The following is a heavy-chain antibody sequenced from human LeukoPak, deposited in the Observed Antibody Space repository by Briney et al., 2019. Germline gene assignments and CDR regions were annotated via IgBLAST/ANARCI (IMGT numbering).Heavy chain of an antibody. Sequence: SGGSLRLSCAASGFTFNTYSTNWVRQAPGKGLEWVSSISSSSSYIYYTDSMKGRFTISRDNARKSLYLQMNSLRAEDTAVYYCAKGLARFGYGALLDFWGQGTLVTVSS. J-gene: IGHJ4*02. V-gene: IGHV3-21*01. CDR2: ISSSSSYI. CDR1: GFTFNTYS. CDR3: AKGLARFGYGALLDF. D-gene: IGHD4/OR15-4a*01.